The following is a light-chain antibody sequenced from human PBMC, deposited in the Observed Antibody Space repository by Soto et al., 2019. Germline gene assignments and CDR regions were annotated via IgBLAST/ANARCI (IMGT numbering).Light chain of an antibody. CDR3: QSYDSGLGGSV. V-gene: IGLV1-40*01. Sequence: QSVLTQPPSVSGAPGQRVTISCTGSSSNIGAHYDVHWYQQLPGTAPKLLIYGNSNRPSGVPDRFSGSKSGTSASLAITGLQAEDEADYYCQSYDSGLGGSVFGGGTKVTVL. CDR1: SSNIGAHYD. J-gene: IGLJ3*02. CDR2: GNS.